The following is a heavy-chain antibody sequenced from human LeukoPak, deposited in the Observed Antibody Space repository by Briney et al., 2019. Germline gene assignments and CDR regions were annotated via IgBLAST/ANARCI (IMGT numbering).Heavy chain of an antibody. J-gene: IGHJ4*02. V-gene: IGHV3-49*04. Sequence: SLRLSCTSSGFTFGDYVMSWVRQAPATGLEWVGFIRSKVYGGTTEYAASVKGRFTISRDDSKSIAYLQMNSLRTEDTAVYYCASPVFLEKDSSAYYYWGQGTLVTVSS. D-gene: IGHD3-22*01. CDR3: ASPVFLEKDSSAYYY. CDR1: GFTFGDYV. CDR2: IRSKVYGGTT.